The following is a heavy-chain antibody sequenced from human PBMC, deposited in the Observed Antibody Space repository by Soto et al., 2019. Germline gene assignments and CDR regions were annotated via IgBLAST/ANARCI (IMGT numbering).Heavy chain of an antibody. CDR2: ISWNSGSI. CDR3: AKDMAPAGYYFQY. CDR1: GCTFDDYA. J-gene: IGHJ4*02. Sequence: SLRLSCAASGCTFDDYAMHCVRQAPGKGLEWVSGISWNSGSIGYADSVKGRFTISRDNAKNSMYLQMNSLRAEDTALYYCAKDMAPAGYYFQYWGQGTLVTVSS. V-gene: IGHV3-9*01.